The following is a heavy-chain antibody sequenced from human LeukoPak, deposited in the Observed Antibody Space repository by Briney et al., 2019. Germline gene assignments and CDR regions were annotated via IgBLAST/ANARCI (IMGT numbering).Heavy chain of an antibody. CDR3: AKDQGYSYYYLDY. J-gene: IGHJ4*02. Sequence: GGSLRLSCAASGFTLNSHAMSWVRQAPGKGLEWVSGINGNGASTYYSDSVKGRFTISRDNSKNTVYLLMSSLRAEDTAVYYCAKDQGYSYYYLDYWGQGTLVTVSS. D-gene: IGHD5-18*01. CDR2: INGNGAST. CDR1: GFTLNSHA. V-gene: IGHV3-23*01.